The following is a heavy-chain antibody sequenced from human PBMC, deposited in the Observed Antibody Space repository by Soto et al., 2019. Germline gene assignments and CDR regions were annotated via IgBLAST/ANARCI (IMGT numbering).Heavy chain of an antibody. CDR1: GFTFSSYA. V-gene: IGHV3-23*01. D-gene: IGHD5-18*01. CDR2: ISGSGGST. CDR3: AKDGYSYGDAFDI. J-gene: IGHJ3*02. Sequence: GGSLRLSCAASGFTFSSYAMSWVRQAPGKGLEWVSAISGSGGSTYYADSVKGRFTISRDNSKNTLYLQMNSLRAEDTVVYYCAKDGYSYGDAFDIWGQGTMVTVSS.